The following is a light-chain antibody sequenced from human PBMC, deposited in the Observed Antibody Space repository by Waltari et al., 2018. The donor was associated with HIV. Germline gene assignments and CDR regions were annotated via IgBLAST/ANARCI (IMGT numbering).Light chain of an antibody. J-gene: IGLJ3*02. Sequence: SYVLTQPPSLSVAPGKTARITCGGNNIGSKRVHWYQQKPGQAPVLVIYYDSDRPSGIPERFSGSNSGNTATLTISRVEAGDEADYYCQVWDSSSDHRVFGGGTKLTVL. V-gene: IGLV3-21*04. CDR3: QVWDSSSDHRV. CDR1: NIGSKR. CDR2: YDS.